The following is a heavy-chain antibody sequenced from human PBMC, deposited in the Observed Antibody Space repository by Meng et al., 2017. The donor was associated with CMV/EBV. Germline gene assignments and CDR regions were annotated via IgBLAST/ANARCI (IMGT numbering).Heavy chain of an antibody. D-gene: IGHD4/OR15-4a*01. CDR3: ARVRGANDY. CDR1: GGSFSGYY. V-gene: IGHV4-34*01. CDR2: INHSGST. J-gene: IGHJ4*02. Sequence: SETLSLTCAIYGGSFSGYYWSWIRQPPGKGLEWIGEINHSGSTNYNPSLKSRVTISVDTSKNQFSLKLSSVTAADAAVYYCARVRGANDYWGQGTLVTVSS.